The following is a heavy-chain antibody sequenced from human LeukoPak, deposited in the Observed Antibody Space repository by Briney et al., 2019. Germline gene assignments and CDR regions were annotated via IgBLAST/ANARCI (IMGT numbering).Heavy chain of an antibody. J-gene: IGHJ4*02. CDR2: ISSSSSYI. V-gene: IGHV3-21*01. Sequence: GGSLRLPCAASGFTFSSYSMNWVRQAPGKGLEWVSSISSSSSYIYYADSVKGRFTISRDNAKNSLYLQMNSLRAEDTAVYYCARSREGDFDYWGQGTLVTVSS. CDR3: ARSREGDFDY. CDR1: GFTFSSYS. D-gene: IGHD1-26*01.